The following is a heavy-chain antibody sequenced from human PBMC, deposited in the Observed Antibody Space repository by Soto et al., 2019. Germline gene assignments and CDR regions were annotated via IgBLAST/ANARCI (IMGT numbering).Heavy chain of an antibody. Sequence: GGSLRLSCAASGFTFSSYSMHWVRQAPGKGLEWVAVISYDGSNKYYADSVKGRFTISRDNSKNTLFLQMNSLRPEDTAVYYCAFLDTVISFDHWGQGTLVTVSS. V-gene: IGHV3-30-3*01. CDR2: ISYDGSNK. CDR3: AFLDTVISFDH. D-gene: IGHD4-17*01. J-gene: IGHJ4*02. CDR1: GFTFSSYS.